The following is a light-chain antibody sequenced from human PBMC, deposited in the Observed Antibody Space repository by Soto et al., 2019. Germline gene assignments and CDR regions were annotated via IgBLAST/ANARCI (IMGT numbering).Light chain of an antibody. CDR1: QSISIW. J-gene: IGKJ1*01. Sequence: DIQMTQSPSTLSASVGDRVTITRRASQSISIWLAWYQQKPGKAPKLLIYKASSLESGVPSRFSGSGSGTEFTLTISSLQPDDFATYYCQQYNSYWTFGQGTKVEIK. CDR3: QQYNSYWT. V-gene: IGKV1-5*03. CDR2: KAS.